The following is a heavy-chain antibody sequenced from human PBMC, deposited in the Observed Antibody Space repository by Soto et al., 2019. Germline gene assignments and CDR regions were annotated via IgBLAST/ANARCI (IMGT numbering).Heavy chain of an antibody. Sequence: SETLFLTCAVSGGSFSGYYWSWIRQPPGKGLEWIGEINHSGSTNYNPSLKSRVTISVDTSKNQFSLKLSSVTAADTAVYFCALYSSGWWDYYYYGMDVWGQGTTVTVSS. CDR3: ALYSSGWWDYYYYGMDV. D-gene: IGHD6-19*01. V-gene: IGHV4-34*01. J-gene: IGHJ6*02. CDR2: INHSGST. CDR1: GGSFSGYY.